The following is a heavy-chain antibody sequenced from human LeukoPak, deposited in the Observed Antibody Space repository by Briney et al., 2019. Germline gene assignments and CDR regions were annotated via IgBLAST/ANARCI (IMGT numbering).Heavy chain of an antibody. Sequence: SGGSLRLSCVASGITFSNYAVNWARQAPGKGLEWVASINHNGNVNYYVDSVKGRFTISRDNAKNSLYLQMSNLRAEDTAVYFCARGGGLDVWGQGATVTVSS. V-gene: IGHV3-7*03. CDR2: INHNGNVN. J-gene: IGHJ6*02. CDR1: GITFSNYA. CDR3: ARGGGLDV. D-gene: IGHD3-16*01.